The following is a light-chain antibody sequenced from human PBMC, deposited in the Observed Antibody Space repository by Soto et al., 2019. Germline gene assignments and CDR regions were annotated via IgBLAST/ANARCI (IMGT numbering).Light chain of an antibody. Sequence: EMVMTQSPAILSVSPGEIATLSCRASQSVKSNYLSWYQQHTGKPPRILIYGISTWATGIPARLSGSGSGTEFSLTISRLQSEDFAVYYCQKYSKWPITCGQGTRLEIK. CDR2: GIS. CDR1: QSVKSN. CDR3: QKYSKWPIT. J-gene: IGKJ5*01. V-gene: IGKV3-15*01.